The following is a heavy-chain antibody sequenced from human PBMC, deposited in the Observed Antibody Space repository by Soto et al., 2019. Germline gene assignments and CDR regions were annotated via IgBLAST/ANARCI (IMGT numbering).Heavy chain of an antibody. CDR1: DYVFSAYA. CDR3: ARDHKDFQSSGYPHGMGV. V-gene: IGHV1-3*01. D-gene: IGHD3-22*01. Sequence: QGQLVQSGAEVLQPGASVKLSCKTYDYVFSAYAIHWVRQAPGHGLEWMGWIYAGNGDTKYSQNFQGRVTFSRETFASAAYMELDGVTTEDTAVYYCARDHKDFQSSGYPHGMGVWCQGTTVTVAS. CDR2: IYAGNGDT. J-gene: IGHJ6*02.